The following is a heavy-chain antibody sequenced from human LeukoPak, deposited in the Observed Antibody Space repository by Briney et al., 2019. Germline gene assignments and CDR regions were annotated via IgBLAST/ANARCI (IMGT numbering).Heavy chain of an antibody. J-gene: IGHJ4*02. CDR3: ARGDYNNYVDY. V-gene: IGHV4-59*02. CDR1: GGSVSSYY. Sequence: KPSETLSLTCTVSGGSVSSYYWSWIRQPPGKGLEWIGYIYYSGSTDYNPSLKSRVTISVDTSKNQFSLKLSSVTAADTAVYYCARGDYNNYVDYWGQGSLVTVSS. D-gene: IGHD4-11*01. CDR2: IYYSGST.